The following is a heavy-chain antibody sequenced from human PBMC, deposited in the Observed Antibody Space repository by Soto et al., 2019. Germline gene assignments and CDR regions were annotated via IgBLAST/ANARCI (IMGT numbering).Heavy chain of an antibody. CDR1: SYTFASYW. CDR3: ARSDYSDSPFDY. Sequence: GESLKISCKSSSYTFASYWIGWVRQMPGKGLEWMGIICPGDSDTRYSPSFQGQVTISADKSIRTAYLQWRSLKATDTAIYYCARSDYSDSPFDYWGQGTLVTVSS. D-gene: IGHD4-17*01. J-gene: IGHJ4*02. CDR2: ICPGDSDT. V-gene: IGHV5-51*01.